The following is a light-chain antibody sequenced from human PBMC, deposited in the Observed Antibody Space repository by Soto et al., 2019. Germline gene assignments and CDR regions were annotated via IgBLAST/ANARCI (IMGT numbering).Light chain of an antibody. CDR1: QSVSSY. Sequence: EIVLTQSPATLSLSPGERATLSCRASQSVSSYLAWYQQKPGQAPRLLIYDASNRATGIPARFSGSGSGTDFTLTISSLEPEDFAVYYCQQYTEWPPWTFGQVSKVDIK. CDR2: DAS. CDR3: QQYTEWPPWT. V-gene: IGKV3-11*01. J-gene: IGKJ1*01.